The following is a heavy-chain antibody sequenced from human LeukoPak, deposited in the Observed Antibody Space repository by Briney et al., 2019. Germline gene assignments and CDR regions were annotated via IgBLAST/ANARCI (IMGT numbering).Heavy chain of an antibody. V-gene: IGHV7-4-1*02. Sequence: ASVKVSCKASGYTFTSYAMNWVRQAPGQGLEWMGWINTNTGNPTYAQGFTGRFVFSLDTSVSTAYLQISSLKAEDTAVYYCARGGTPSYYDFWSGYYIFDYWGQGTLVTVSS. D-gene: IGHD3-3*01. CDR3: ARGGTPSYYDFWSGYYIFDY. J-gene: IGHJ4*02. CDR1: GYTFTSYA. CDR2: INTNTGNP.